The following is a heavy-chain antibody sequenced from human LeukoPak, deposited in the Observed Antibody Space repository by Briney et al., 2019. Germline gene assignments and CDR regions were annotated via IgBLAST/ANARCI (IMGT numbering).Heavy chain of an antibody. J-gene: IGHJ5*02. Sequence: SETLSLTCTVSGGSISSSSYYWGWIRQPPGKGLEWIGSIYYSGSTYYNPSLKRRVTISVDTSKSQFVLKLSSVTAADTAVYYCGRVLLWFGGPPDWFDPWGQGTLVTVSS. CDR1: GGSISSSSYY. V-gene: IGHV4-39*01. CDR2: IYYSGST. CDR3: GRVLLWFGGPPDWFDP. D-gene: IGHD3-10*01.